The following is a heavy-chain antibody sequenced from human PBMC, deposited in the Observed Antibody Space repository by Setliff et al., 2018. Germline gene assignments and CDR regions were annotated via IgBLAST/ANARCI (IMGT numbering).Heavy chain of an antibody. J-gene: IGHJ4*02. D-gene: IGHD3-22*01. V-gene: IGHV3-21*01. CDR1: GFTFSRYS. Sequence: GKSLRLSCAASGFTFSRYSMTWVRQAPGKGLEWVSSISKSSSYIYYADSVKGRFAVSRDNADNSLYLQMNSLRAEDTAVYYCARDEDYFDTSGYPDNWGQGTLVTVSS. CDR3: ARDEDYFDTSGYPDN. CDR2: ISKSSSYI.